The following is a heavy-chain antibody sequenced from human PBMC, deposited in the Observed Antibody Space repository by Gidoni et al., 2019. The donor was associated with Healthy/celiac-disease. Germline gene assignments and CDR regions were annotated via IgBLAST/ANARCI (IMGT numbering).Heavy chain of an antibody. CDR1: GYTFTSYY. J-gene: IGHJ5*02. D-gene: IGHD2-2*01. V-gene: IGHV1-46*01. CDR3: ARDLYCSSTSCANWFDP. CDR2: INPSGGST. Sequence: QVQLVQSGAEVKKPGASVKVSCKASGYTFTSYYMHWVRQAPGQGLEWMGIINPSGGSTSYAQKFQGRVTMTRDTSTSTVYMELSSLRSEDTAVYYCARDLYCSSTSCANWFDPWGQGTLVTVSS.